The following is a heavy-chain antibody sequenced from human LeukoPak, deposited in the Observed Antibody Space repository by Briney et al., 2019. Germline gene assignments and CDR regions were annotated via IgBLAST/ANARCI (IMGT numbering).Heavy chain of an antibody. D-gene: IGHD1-26*01. CDR2: IYYSGST. CDR1: GSSISNYY. V-gene: IGHV4-39*07. CDR3: AREGSYVDY. Sequence: SETLSLTCTVSGSSISNYYWGWVRQPPGKGLEWIGSIYYSGSTYYNPSLKSRVTISVDTSKNQFSLKLSSVTAADTAVYYCAREGSYVDYWGQGTLVTVSS. J-gene: IGHJ4*02.